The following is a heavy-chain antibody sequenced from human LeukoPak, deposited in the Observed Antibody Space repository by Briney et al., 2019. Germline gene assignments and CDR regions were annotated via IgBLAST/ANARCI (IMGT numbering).Heavy chain of an antibody. J-gene: IGHJ4*02. CDR2: ISYDGSEK. D-gene: IGHD3-10*01. CDR1: GYTFSNYG. Sequence: PGGSLRLSCAASGYTFSNYGMLWVRQAPGMGLEWLAVISYDGSEKYYADSVKGRFTISRDNSKNTLYLQMSSLRPEDTAVYYCAKPGLGELLRFYDWCQGTLVTVSS. CDR3: AKPGLGELLRFYD. V-gene: IGHV3-30*18.